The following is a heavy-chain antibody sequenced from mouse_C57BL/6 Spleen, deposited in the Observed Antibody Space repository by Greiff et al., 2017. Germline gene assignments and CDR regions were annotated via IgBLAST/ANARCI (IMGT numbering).Heavy chain of an antibody. D-gene: IGHD1-1*01. CDR2: IHPNSGST. V-gene: IGHV1-64*01. Sequence: VQLQQPGAELVKPGASVKLSCKASGYTFTSYWMHWVKQRPGQGLEWIGMIHPNSGSTNYNEKFKSKATLTVDKSSSTAYMQLSSLTSEDSAVYYCEREGNYGTVYAMDYWGQGTSVTVSS. CDR1: GYTFTSYW. CDR3: EREGNYGTVYAMDY. J-gene: IGHJ4*01.